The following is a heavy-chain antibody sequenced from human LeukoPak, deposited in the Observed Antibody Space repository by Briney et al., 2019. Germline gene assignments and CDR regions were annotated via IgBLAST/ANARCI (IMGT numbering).Heavy chain of an antibody. Sequence: ETLSLTCTVSGYSISNGYYWGWIRQSPGKGLEWVGRIKSKIDGGTTDYAVPVKGRFTISRDDSKNALYLQMISLKTEDTAVYYCTTLGDGGYYYYYMDVWGKGTTVTISS. CDR2: IKSKIDGGTT. J-gene: IGHJ6*03. V-gene: IGHV3-15*01. CDR3: TTLGDGGYYYYYMDV. CDR1: GYSISNGYY.